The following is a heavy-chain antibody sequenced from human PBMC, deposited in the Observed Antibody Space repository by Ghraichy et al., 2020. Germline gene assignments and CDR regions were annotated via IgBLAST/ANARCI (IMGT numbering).Heavy chain of an antibody. D-gene: IGHD6-6*01. CDR1: GGSIRSSAYY. Sequence: SETLSLTCTVSGGSIRSSAYYWGWIRQPPGKGLEYIESSYSSGSTYYNPSLKRRVTISVDTSTNQFSLNLSSVTAADTAVYYCARILIAAPDFGAFDIWGQGTMVTVSS. CDR3: ARILIAAPDFGAFDI. J-gene: IGHJ3*02. V-gene: IGHV4-39*01. CDR2: SYSSGST.